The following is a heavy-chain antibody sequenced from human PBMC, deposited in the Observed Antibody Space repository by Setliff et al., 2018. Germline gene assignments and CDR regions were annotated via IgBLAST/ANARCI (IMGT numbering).Heavy chain of an antibody. CDR2: IRNDGSSQ. J-gene: IGHJ4*01. V-gene: IGHV3-30*02. D-gene: IGHD3-10*01. CDR3: AGDKGVISLDY. Sequence: QPGGSLRLSCIMSGFSAASGFTFSSSGMHWVRQAPGKGLEWVTFIRNDGSSQYYADSVQGRFTVSRDNSRNTLYLDMNSLRGEDTAVYYCAGDKGVISLDYWGHGTLVTVSS. CDR1: GFTFSSSG.